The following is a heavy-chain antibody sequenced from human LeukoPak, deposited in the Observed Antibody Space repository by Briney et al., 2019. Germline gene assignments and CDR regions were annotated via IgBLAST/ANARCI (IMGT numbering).Heavy chain of an antibody. J-gene: IGHJ6*03. CDR3: ASVGYCSGGSCRNYYYYYMDV. Sequence: SETLSLTCTVSGYSISSGYYWGWIRQPPGKGLEWIGSIYHSGSTYYNPSLKSRVTISVDTSKNQFSLKLSSVTAADTAVYYCASVGYCSGGSCRNYYYYYMDVWGKGTTVTVSS. CDR2: IYHSGST. D-gene: IGHD2-15*01. CDR1: GYSISSGYY. V-gene: IGHV4-38-2*02.